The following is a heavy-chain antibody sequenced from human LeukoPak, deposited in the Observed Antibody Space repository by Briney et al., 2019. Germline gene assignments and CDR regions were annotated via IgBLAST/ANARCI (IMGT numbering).Heavy chain of an antibody. J-gene: IGHJ4*02. V-gene: IGHV1-24*01. Sequence: ASVKVSCKVSADTLTALSMHWVRQAPGKGLEWMGGFHPEDGETIYAQKFQGRVTMTEDTSTDTAYMELSSLRSDDTAVYYCTTGKIYCSTTSCSDDYWGQGTLVTVSS. CDR2: FHPEDGET. D-gene: IGHD2-2*01. CDR1: ADTLTALS. CDR3: TTGKIYCSTTSCSDDY.